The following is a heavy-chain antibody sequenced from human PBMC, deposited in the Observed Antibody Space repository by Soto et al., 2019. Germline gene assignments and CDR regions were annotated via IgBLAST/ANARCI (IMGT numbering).Heavy chain of an antibody. D-gene: IGHD5-18*01. V-gene: IGHV3-30-3*01. CDR3: ARGPKATAMVWSNAFDI. Sequence: QVQLVESGGGVVQPGRSLRLSCAASGFTFSSYAMHWVRQAPGKGLEWVAVISYDGSNKYYADSVKGRFTISRDNSKHTLYPQMNSLGAEDTAVYYCARGPKATAMVWSNAFDIWGQGTMVTVSS. J-gene: IGHJ3*02. CDR1: GFTFSSYA. CDR2: ISYDGSNK.